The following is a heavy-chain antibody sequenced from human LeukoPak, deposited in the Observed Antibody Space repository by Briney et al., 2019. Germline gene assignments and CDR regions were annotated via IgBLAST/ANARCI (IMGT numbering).Heavy chain of an antibody. Sequence: GGTLKLSCVASGFTFDDYGMSWVRQAPGKGLEWVSGINWNGGSTGYADSVKGRFTISRDNAKNSLYLQMNSLRAEDTALYYCARVNFVVVVSATQNWFDPWGQGTLVTVSS. CDR1: GFTFDDYG. J-gene: IGHJ5*02. CDR3: ARVNFVVVVSATQNWFDP. V-gene: IGHV3-20*04. CDR2: INWNGGST. D-gene: IGHD2-15*01.